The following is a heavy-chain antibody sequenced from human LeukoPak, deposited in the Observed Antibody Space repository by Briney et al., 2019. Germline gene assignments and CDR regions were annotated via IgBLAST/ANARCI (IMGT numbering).Heavy chain of an antibody. CDR2: IYYSGST. D-gene: IGHD2-8*01. Sequence: SQTLSLTCTVSGGSISSGDYYWSWIRQPPGKGLEWIGYIYYSGSTYYNPSLKSRVTISVDTSKNQFSLKLSSVTAAATAVYYCARALSRPLDIVLMVYAGGDYWYFDLWGRGTLVTVSS. CDR3: ARALSRPLDIVLMVYAGGDYWYFDL. J-gene: IGHJ2*01. V-gene: IGHV4-30-4*01. CDR1: GGSISSGDYY.